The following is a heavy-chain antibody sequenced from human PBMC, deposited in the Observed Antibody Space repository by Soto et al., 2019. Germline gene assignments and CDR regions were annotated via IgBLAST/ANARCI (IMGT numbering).Heavy chain of an antibody. J-gene: IGHJ6*02. V-gene: IGHV4-30-2*01. CDR2: IYHSGST. CDR3: ATSSPINYYDSSGYFGVYYYYGMDV. CDR1: GGSISSGGYS. Sequence: SETLSLTCAVSGGSISSGGYSWSWIRQPPGKGLEWIGYIYHSGSTYYNPSLKSRVTISVDRSKNQFSLKLSSVTAADTAVYYCATSSPINYYDSSGYFGVYYYYGMDVWGQGTTVTVSS. D-gene: IGHD3-22*01.